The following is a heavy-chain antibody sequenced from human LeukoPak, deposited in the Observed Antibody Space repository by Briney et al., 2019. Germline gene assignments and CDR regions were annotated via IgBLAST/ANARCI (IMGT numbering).Heavy chain of an antibody. D-gene: IGHD2-2*01. CDR3: AKSNIVVVPAAIVGGWFDP. CDR2: INPNSGGT. Sequence: GASVKVSCKASGYTFTGYYMHWVRQAPGQGLEWMGWINPNSGGTNYAKKFKGRVTMTRETSISTAYMELSRLRSDDTAVYYCAKSNIVVVPAAIVGGWFDPWGQGTLVTVSS. J-gene: IGHJ5*02. CDR1: GYTFTGYY. V-gene: IGHV1-2*02.